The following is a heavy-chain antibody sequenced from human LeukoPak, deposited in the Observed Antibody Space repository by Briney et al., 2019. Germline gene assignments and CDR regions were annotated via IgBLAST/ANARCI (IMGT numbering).Heavy chain of an antibody. V-gene: IGHV3-48*01. CDR3: AKAPVYYGDYVYYFDY. CDR1: GFTFSNYD. D-gene: IGHD4-17*01. Sequence: PGGSLRLSCAASGFTFSNYDMSWVRQAPGKGLEFISYITSSSMTIYYADSVKGRFTISRDNSKNTLYLQMNSLRAEDTAVYYCAKAPVYYGDYVYYFDYWGQGTLVTVSS. CDR2: ITSSSMTI. J-gene: IGHJ4*02.